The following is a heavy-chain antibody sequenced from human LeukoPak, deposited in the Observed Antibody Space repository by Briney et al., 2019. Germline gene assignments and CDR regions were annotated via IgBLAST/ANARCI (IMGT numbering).Heavy chain of an antibody. D-gene: IGHD5-12*01. CDR2: INPNSGGT. J-gene: IGHJ4*02. Sequence: ASVKVSCKASGYTFTGYYMHWVRQAPGQGLEWMGRINPNSGGTNYAQKFQGRVTMTRDTSISTAYMELSRLRSDDTAVYYCARIADSGYDLGDYWGQGTLVTVSS. CDR1: GYTFTGYY. CDR3: ARIADSGYDLGDY. V-gene: IGHV1-2*06.